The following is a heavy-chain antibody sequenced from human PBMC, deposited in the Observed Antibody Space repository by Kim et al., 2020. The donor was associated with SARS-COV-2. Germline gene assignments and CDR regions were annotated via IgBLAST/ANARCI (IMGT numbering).Heavy chain of an antibody. V-gene: IGHV4-34*01. Sequence: SVTLSLTCAVYGGSFSDYNWSWIRQPPGKGLEWIGEVNHSGITNLSPSLKSRITISVDTSKSQFSLRLKSMTATDTAVYYCARVRAGVVPAPVLGLGPWYDYYAMDVWGRGTPVAVSS. D-gene: IGHD2-2*02. CDR3: ARVRAGVVPAPVLGLGPWYDYYAMDV. J-gene: IGHJ6*02. CDR2: VNHSGIT. CDR1: GGSFSDYN.